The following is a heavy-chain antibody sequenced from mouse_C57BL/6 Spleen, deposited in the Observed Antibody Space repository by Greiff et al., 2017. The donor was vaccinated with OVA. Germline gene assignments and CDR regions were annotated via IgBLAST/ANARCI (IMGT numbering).Heavy chain of an antibody. CDR3: AKGYDGYEYYFDD. CDR1: GFSLTSYG. Sequence: QVQLQQSGPGLVQPSQRLSITCTVSGFSLTSYGVHWVRQSPGTGLEWLGVIWRGGSTDYNAAFMSRLSITKDNSKSQVFFKMNSLQADDTAIYYCAKGYDGYEYYFDDWGQGTTLTVSS. CDR2: IWRGGST. V-gene: IGHV2-5*01. D-gene: IGHD1-2*01. J-gene: IGHJ2*01.